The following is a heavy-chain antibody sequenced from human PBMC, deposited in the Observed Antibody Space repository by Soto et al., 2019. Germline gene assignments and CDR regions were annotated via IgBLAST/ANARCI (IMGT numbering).Heavy chain of an antibody. D-gene: IGHD6-13*01. J-gene: IGHJ4*02. CDR1: GGSFSGYY. CDR2: INHSGST. Sequence: QVQLQQWGAGLLKPSETLSLTCAVYGGSFSGYYWSWIRQPPGKGLEWIGEINHSGSTNYNPSLKSRVTISVDTSKNQFSLKLSSVTAADTAVYYCASGHSSSLNYWGQGTLVTVSS. CDR3: ASGHSSSLNY. V-gene: IGHV4-34*01.